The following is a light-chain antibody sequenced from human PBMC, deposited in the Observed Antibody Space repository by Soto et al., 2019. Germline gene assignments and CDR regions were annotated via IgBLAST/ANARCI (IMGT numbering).Light chain of an antibody. J-gene: IGLJ2*01. CDR1: SSDVGDYNY. V-gene: IGLV2-8*01. CDR3: SSSAVSNSLV. Sequence: QSVLTQPPSASGSPGQSVTISCTGTSSDVGDYNYVSWYQQHPGKAPKLMIYEVSKRPSGVPDRFSGSKSGNTASLTVSGLHAEDEADYYCSSSAVSNSLVFGGGTKLTVL. CDR2: EVS.